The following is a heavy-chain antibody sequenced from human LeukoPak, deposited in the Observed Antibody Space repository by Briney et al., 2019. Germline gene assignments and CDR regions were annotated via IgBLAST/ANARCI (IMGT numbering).Heavy chain of an antibody. CDR3: ARGPRFGANGVWYYYYGMDV. Sequence: PGGSLRLSCAASGFTFSTYAMSWVRQPPGKGLEWIGEINHSGSTNYNPSLKSRVTISVDTSKNQFSLKLSSVTAADTAVYYCARGPRFGANGVWYYYYGMDVWGQGTTVTVSS. V-gene: IGHV4-34*01. J-gene: IGHJ6*02. CDR1: GFTFSTYA. D-gene: IGHD2-8*01. CDR2: INHSGST.